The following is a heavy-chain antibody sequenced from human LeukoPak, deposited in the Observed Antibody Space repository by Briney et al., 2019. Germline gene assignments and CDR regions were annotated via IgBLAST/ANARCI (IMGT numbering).Heavy chain of an antibody. Sequence: GGSLRLSCAASGFIFSSYGMHWVRQAPGKGLEWVTFIRYDGSNKNFADSVKGRFTISRDNSKNTLYLQMNSLRAEDTDVYYCAKDGHCSSTSCYYFDYWGQGTLVTVSS. CDR2: IRYDGSNK. J-gene: IGHJ4*02. D-gene: IGHD2-2*01. V-gene: IGHV3-30*02. CDR1: GFIFSSYG. CDR3: AKDGHCSSTSCYYFDY.